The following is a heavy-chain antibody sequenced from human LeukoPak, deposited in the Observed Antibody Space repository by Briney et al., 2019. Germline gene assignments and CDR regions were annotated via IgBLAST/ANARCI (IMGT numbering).Heavy chain of an antibody. V-gene: IGHV3-11*04. CDR3: ARRPYSNSWHYFDY. D-gene: IGHD6-13*01. J-gene: IGHJ4*02. CDR2: ISSSGSHI. Sequence: AGGSLRLSCAASGFTFSDYYMSWIRQAPGKGLEWVSYISSSGSHIHYADSVKGRFTISRDNAENSLYLQMSSLRAEDTAVYYCARRPYSNSWHYFDYWGQGTLVTVSS. CDR1: GFTFSDYY.